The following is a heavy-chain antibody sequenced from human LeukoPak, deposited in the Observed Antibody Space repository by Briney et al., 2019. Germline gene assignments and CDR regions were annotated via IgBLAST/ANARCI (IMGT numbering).Heavy chain of an antibody. CDR1: GFTFSTYW. Sequence: GGSLRLSCAASGFTFSTYWMHWVRQAPGKGLVWVARIKGDGSSTIYADSVKGRFTISRDNSKNTLYLQTSSLRVEDTAVYYCARASTTVPNLLDHWGRGTLVTV. CDR3: ARASTTVPNLLDH. CDR2: IKGDGSST. J-gene: IGHJ4*02. V-gene: IGHV3-74*01. D-gene: IGHD4-17*01.